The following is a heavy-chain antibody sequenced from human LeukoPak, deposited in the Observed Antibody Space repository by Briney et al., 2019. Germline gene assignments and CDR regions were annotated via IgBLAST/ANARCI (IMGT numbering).Heavy chain of an antibody. V-gene: IGHV4-59*12. CDR2: IYYSGST. CDR1: GGSISSYY. CDR3: ARGGYNWNPGWFDP. Sequence: SETLSLTCTVSGGSISSYYWSWIRQPPGKGLEWIGYIYYSGSTNYNPSLKSRVTMSVDTSKNQFSLKLSSVTAADTAVYHCARGGYNWNPGWFDPWGQGTLVTVSS. J-gene: IGHJ5*02. D-gene: IGHD1-20*01.